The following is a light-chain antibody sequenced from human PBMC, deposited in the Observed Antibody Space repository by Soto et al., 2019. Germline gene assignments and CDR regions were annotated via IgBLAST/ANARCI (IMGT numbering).Light chain of an antibody. CDR2: EVS. CDR1: SSYVGVYNY. V-gene: IGLV2-14*01. CDR3: SSYTSSSTPYV. J-gene: IGLJ1*01. Sequence: QSVLTHPASVSRSPGHSITISFTGTSSYVGVYNYVSCYQQHPGKAPKLMIYEVSNRPSGVSNRFSCSKSGNTASLNISGLQAEDEADYYCSSYTSSSTPYVFGTGTKVPVL.